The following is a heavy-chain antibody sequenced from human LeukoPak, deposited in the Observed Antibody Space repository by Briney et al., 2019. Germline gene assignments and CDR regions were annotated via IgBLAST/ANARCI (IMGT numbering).Heavy chain of an antibody. CDR2: ISYDGSSK. CDR3: AREGYGDPPYYYMDV. D-gene: IGHD4-17*01. J-gene: IGHJ6*03. CDR1: GFTFGHYA. Sequence: GGSLRLSCAASGFTFGHYAIHWVRQAPGKGLEWVSVISYDGSSKYYGDSVKGRFTITRDNSNNTLYLQMNSLRAEDTAVYYCAREGYGDPPYYYMDVWGKGTTVTVSS. V-gene: IGHV3-30-3*01.